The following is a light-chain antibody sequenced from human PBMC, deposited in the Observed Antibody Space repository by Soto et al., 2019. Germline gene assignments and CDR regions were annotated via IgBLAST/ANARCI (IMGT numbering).Light chain of an antibody. CDR1: QGITSW. Sequence: DIQMTQSPSSVSASVGDSLTITCRASQGITSWVAWYQHKPGRAPKLLIYAASLLQSGVPSRFSSSGSGIDFTLTISSLQPEDFVTYYCQQTSSFPLTLGGGTKVEIK. CDR3: QQTSSFPLT. CDR2: AAS. J-gene: IGKJ4*01. V-gene: IGKV1-12*01.